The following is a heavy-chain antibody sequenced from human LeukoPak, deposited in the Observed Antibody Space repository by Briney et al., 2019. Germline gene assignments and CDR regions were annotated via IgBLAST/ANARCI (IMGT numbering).Heavy chain of an antibody. Sequence: PSETLSLTCTVSGVSISSSNSYWGWIRQRPGKGLEWIGSMYFSGNTYYNPSLKSRVTISVDTSKNQFSLKLSSVTAADTAVYYCARAYHSSWYLNWFDRWGQGTLVTVSS. CDR2: MYFSGNT. V-gene: IGHV4-39*01. CDR1: GVSISSSNSY. J-gene: IGHJ5*02. D-gene: IGHD6-13*01. CDR3: ARAYHSSWYLNWFDR.